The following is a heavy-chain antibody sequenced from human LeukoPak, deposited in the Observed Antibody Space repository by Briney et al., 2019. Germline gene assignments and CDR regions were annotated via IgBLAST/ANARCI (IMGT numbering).Heavy chain of an antibody. CDR2: IDAGGGDT. D-gene: IGHD6-19*01. CDR1: GFSFSTYA. Sequence: PGESLRLSCAASGFSFSTYATTWVRHAPGKGLEWVASIDAGGGDTYHSDSVKGRFTISRDNSMDTLYLQMNSLRADDTAVYYCGKPAKYWLVRGNGVDVWGQGTTVSVSS. V-gene: IGHV3-23*01. CDR3: GKPAKYWLVRGNGVDV. J-gene: IGHJ6*02.